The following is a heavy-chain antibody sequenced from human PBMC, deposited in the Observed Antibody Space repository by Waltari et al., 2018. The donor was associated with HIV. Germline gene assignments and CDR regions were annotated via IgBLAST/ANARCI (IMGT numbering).Heavy chain of an antibody. D-gene: IGHD3-22*01. CDR2: INHSGST. J-gene: IGHJ4*02. Sequence: QVQLQQWGAGLLKPSETLSLTCAVYGGSFSGYYWSWIHQPPGKGLEWIGEINHSGSTNYNPSLKSRVTISVDTSKNQFSLKLSSVTAADTAVYYCARVGHYDSSGYYYSDYWGQGTLVTVSS. CDR3: ARVGHYDSSGYYYSDY. V-gene: IGHV4-34*01. CDR1: GGSFSGYY.